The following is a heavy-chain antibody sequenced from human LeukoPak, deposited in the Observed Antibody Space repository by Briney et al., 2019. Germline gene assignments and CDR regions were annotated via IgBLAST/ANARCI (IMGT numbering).Heavy chain of an antibody. CDR3: ARHQGHDFYDSSGYYSFDY. D-gene: IGHD3-22*01. CDR2: IYYSGST. J-gene: IGHJ4*02. CDR1: GGSISSYY. V-gene: IGHV4-59*08. Sequence: PSETLSLTCTVSGGSISSYYWSWIRQPPGKGLEWIGYIYYSGSTNYNPSLKSRVTISVDTSKNQFSLKLSSVTAADTAVYSCARHQGHDFYDSSGYYSFDYWGQGTLVTVSS.